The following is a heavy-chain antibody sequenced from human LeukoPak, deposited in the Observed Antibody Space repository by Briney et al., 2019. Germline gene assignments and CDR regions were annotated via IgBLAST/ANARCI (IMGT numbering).Heavy chain of an antibody. V-gene: IGHV3-23*01. CDR2: ISDSGGST. CDR1: GFTFSNYG. D-gene: IGHD3-10*01. Sequence: GGSLRLSCAASGFTFSNYGMSWVRQAPGKGLEWVSGISDSGGSTYYADSAKGRFTISRDNSKKTLYLQMNSLRAEDTAVYYCAKDRWGWFGELSFDYWGQGTLVTVSS. J-gene: IGHJ4*02. CDR3: AKDRWGWFGELSFDY.